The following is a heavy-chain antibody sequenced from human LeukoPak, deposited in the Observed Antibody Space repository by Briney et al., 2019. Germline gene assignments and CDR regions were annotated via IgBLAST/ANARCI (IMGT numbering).Heavy chain of an antibody. CDR1: GGTFSSYA. V-gene: IGHV1-69*04. CDR2: IIPILGIA. D-gene: IGHD6-19*01. CDR3: ARVTAVAGTLLDY. J-gene: IGHJ4*02. Sequence: SVKVSCKASGGTFSSYAISWVRQAPGQGLEWMGRIIPILGIANYAQKFQGRVTITADKSTSTAYMELSNLRSEDTAVYYCARVTAVAGTLLDYWGQGTLVTVSS.